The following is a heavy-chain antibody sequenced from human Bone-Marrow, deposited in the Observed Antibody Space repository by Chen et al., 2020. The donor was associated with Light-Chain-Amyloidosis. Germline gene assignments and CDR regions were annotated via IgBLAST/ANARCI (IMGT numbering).Heavy chain of an antibody. CDR2: IYPDDSDA. CDR3: AMRIDGYNFDY. Sequence: EVQLAQSGPEVKKPGESLKISCKGSGYTFPNYWIGWVRQMPGKGLGWMGVIYPDDSDARYSPSFKGQVTTSADKSITPAYLQWRGLKASDTAMYYCAMRIDGYNFDYWGQGTLVTVSS. J-gene: IGHJ4*02. V-gene: IGHV5-51*01. D-gene: IGHD5-12*01. CDR1: GYTFPNYW.